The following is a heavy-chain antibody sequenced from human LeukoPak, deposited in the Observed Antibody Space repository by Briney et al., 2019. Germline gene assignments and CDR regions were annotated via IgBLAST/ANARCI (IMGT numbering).Heavy chain of an antibody. Sequence: ASVKVSCKASGYTFTSYYMHWVRQAPGQGLEWMGWINPNSGGTNYAQKFQGRVTMTRDTSISTACMELSRLRSDDTAVYYCARADIVVGYDYWGQGTLVTVSS. CDR3: ARADIVVGYDY. V-gene: IGHV1-2*02. D-gene: IGHD2-2*01. CDR2: INPNSGGT. CDR1: GYTFTSYY. J-gene: IGHJ4*02.